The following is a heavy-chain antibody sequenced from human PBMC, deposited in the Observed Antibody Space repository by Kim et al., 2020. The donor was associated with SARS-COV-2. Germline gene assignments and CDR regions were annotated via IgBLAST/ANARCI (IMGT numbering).Heavy chain of an antibody. Sequence: YIYYADSVKGRFTISRDNAKNSLYLQMNSLRAEDTAVYYCARADPDSSGDWGQGTLVTVSS. V-gene: IGHV3-21*01. CDR2: YI. D-gene: IGHD3-22*01. CDR3: ARADPDSSGD. J-gene: IGHJ4*02.